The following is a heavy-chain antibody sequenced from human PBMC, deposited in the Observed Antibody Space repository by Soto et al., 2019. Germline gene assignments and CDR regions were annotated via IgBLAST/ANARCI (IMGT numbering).Heavy chain of an antibody. CDR3: ARGVVVVPAAVIWFDP. V-gene: IGHV4-59*01. CDR2: IYYSGRT. CDR1: GGSIRSNY. Sequence: SETLSLTCTVSGGSIRSNYWSWIRQPPGKGLEWIGYIYYSGRTNYNPSLKSRVTIIEDMSKNQFSLKLSSVSAADTAVYYCARGVVVVPAAVIWFDPWGQGTLVTVSS. D-gene: IGHD2-2*01. J-gene: IGHJ5*02.